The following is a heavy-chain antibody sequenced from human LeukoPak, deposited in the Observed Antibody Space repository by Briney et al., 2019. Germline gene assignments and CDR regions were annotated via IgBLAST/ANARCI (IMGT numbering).Heavy chain of an antibody. D-gene: IGHD2-15*01. CDR2: ISYDGSNK. CDR1: GFTFSSYA. CDR3: ARAGYCSGGSCRPLYFQH. J-gene: IGHJ1*01. V-gene: IGHV3-30-3*01. Sequence: GGSLRLSCAASGFTFSSYAMHWVRQAPGKGLEWVAVISYDGSNKYYADSVKGRFTISRDNSKNTLYLQMNSLRAEDTAVYYCARAGYCSGGSCRPLYFQHWGQGTLVTVSS.